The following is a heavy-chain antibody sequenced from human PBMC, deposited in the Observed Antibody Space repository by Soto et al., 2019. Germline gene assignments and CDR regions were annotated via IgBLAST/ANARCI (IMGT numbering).Heavy chain of an antibody. D-gene: IGHD3-16*01. CDR2: IYWDDEK. Sequence: QITLKESGPTLVKSTQTLTLTCTFSGFSLSTRGVGVTWIRQPPGKALEWLTLIYWDDEKHYSPSLKSRITITKDTSKNQVVLTMTNMEPVDTATDYCAQFRGNGIIIRDYWGQGTLVTVSS. J-gene: IGHJ4*02. V-gene: IGHV2-5*02. CDR3: AQFRGNGIIIRDY. CDR1: GFSLSTRGVG.